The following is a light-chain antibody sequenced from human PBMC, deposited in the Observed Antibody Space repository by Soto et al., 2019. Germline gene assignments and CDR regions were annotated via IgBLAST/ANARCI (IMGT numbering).Light chain of an antibody. V-gene: IGKV1-5*01. J-gene: IGKJ1*01. Sequence: DIQMTQSPSTLSASVGDRFTITCRASQSISSWLAWYQQKPGKAPKFLIYDASSLESGVPSRFSGSGSGTEFTLTISSLQPDDFATYYCQQYNSYSWTFGQGTKVDI. CDR3: QQYNSYSWT. CDR2: DAS. CDR1: QSISSW.